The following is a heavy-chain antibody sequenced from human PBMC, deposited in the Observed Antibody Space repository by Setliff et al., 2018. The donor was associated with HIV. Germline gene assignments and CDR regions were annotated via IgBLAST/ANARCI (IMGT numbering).Heavy chain of an antibody. V-gene: IGHV1-69*04. CDR3: ARDFGGYCSSMSCPGLFDP. CDR2: IIPILGVA. CDR1: GGTFNSHT. Sequence: SVKVSCKASGGTFNSHTINWVRQAPGQGLDWMGRIIPILGVANYAQRFQGKVTITADKSTSTAYMELSSLRSEDTAVYYCARDFGGYCSSMSCPGLFDPWGQGTLVTVSS. D-gene: IGHD2-2*01. J-gene: IGHJ5*02.